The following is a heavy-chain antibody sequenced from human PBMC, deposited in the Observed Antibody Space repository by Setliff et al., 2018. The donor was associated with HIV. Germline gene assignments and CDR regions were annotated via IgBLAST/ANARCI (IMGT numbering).Heavy chain of an antibody. CDR3: ARDWVTRSNYYGSGSPWYFDF. CDR1: GGSISNYY. Sequence: SETLSLTCTVSGGSISNYYWSWIRQPAGKGLEWIGRVYASAYSNYNPSLKSRVTMSVDTSQNQFSLKLRSVNAADTAVYYCARDWVTRSNYYGSGSPWYFDFWGRGILVTVSS. J-gene: IGHJ2*01. V-gene: IGHV4-4*07. D-gene: IGHD3-10*01. CDR2: VYASAYS.